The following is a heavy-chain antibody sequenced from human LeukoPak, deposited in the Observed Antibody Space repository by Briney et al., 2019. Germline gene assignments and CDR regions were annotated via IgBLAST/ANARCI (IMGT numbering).Heavy chain of an antibody. D-gene: IGHD2-21*02. V-gene: IGHV3-23*01. CDR3: AKDDQVVVTAILEY. J-gene: IGHJ4*02. CDR2: ISGSGGST. Sequence: PGGSLRLSCAASGFTFSSYAMSWVRQAPGKGLEWVSAISGSGGSTYYADSVKGRFTISRDNSKNTLYLQMNSLRAEDTAVYYCAKDDQVVVTAILEYGGQGTLVTVSS. CDR1: GFTFSSYA.